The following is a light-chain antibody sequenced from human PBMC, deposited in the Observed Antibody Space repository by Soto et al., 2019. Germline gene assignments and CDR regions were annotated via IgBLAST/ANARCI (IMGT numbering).Light chain of an antibody. CDR2: GAS. CDR3: QQYGSSPWT. V-gene: IGKV3-20*01. J-gene: IGKJ1*01. CDR1: QSVRSTL. Sequence: SVFVQSPVRLSFSPRERAPLSWRGSQSVRSTLLAWYQHKPGQAPRLVIYGASSRATGIPERFSGSGSGTDFTLTISRLEPEDFAVYYCQQYGSSPWTFGQGTKVDIK.